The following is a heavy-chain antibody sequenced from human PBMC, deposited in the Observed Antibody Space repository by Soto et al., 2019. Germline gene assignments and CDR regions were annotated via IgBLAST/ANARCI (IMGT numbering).Heavy chain of an antibody. V-gene: IGHV4-30-4*01. CDR3: ARERADDFWSGYGYYYYYGMDV. CDR2: IYYSGST. Sequence: SETLSLTCTVSGGSISSGDYYWSWIRQPPGKGLEWIGYIYYSGSTYYNPSLKSRVTISVDTSKNQFSLKLSSVTAADTAVYYCARERADDFWSGYGYYYYYGMDVWGQGTTVTVSS. D-gene: IGHD3-3*01. CDR1: GGSISSGDYY. J-gene: IGHJ6*02.